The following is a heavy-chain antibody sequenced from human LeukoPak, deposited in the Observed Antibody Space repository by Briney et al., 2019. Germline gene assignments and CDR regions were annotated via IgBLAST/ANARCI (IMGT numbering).Heavy chain of an antibody. V-gene: IGHV3-21*04. Sequence: GGSLRLSCAASGFTFSSYSMNWVRQAPGKGLEWVSSISSSSSYIYYADSVKGRFTISRDNSKNTLYLQMNSLRAEDTAVYYCAAKSLTYCGAGCSSYIWGQGTMVSVPS. CDR2: ISSSSSYI. J-gene: IGHJ3*02. CDR1: GFTFSSYS. CDR3: AAKSLTYCGAGCSSYI. D-gene: IGHD2-21*02.